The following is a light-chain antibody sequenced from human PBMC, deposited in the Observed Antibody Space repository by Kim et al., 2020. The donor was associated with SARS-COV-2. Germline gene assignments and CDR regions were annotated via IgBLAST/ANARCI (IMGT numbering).Light chain of an antibody. CDR1: QSIHNNY. J-gene: IGKJ2*01. CDR2: GAS. V-gene: IGKV3-20*01. Sequence: EIVLTQSPATLSLSPGERATLSCRASQSIHNNYLAWHQQKPGQAPRFLIYGASSRATGTPDRFSASGSGTEFTLTISKLEPEDFAVYYCQQYARAPDTFGQGTKLAI. CDR3: QQYARAPDT.